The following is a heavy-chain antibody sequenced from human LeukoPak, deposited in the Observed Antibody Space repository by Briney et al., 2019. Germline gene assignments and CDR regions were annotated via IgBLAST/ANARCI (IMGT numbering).Heavy chain of an antibody. CDR1: GFTFSNYW. CDR2: IKHDGTDK. V-gene: IGHV3-7*01. CDR3: ARPRPGWSSVMPYFDY. Sequence: PGGSLRLSCAASGFTFSNYWMSWVRQAPGKGLEWVANIKHDGTDKYYVDSVKGRFTISRDNAKNSLSLQMNSLRAEDTAVYYCARPRPGWSSVMPYFDYWGQGTLVTVSS. J-gene: IGHJ4*02. D-gene: IGHD3-16*01.